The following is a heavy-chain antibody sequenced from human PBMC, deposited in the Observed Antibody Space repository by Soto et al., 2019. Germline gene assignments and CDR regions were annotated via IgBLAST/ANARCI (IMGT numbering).Heavy chain of an antibody. CDR1: GFTFTSSA. V-gene: IGHV1-58*01. J-gene: IGHJ4*02. D-gene: IGHD3-22*01. CDR3: ARGCDSSGYSFDY. CDR2: IVVGSGNT. Sequence: SVKVSCKASGFTFTSSAVQWVRQARGQRLEWMGWIVVGSGNTNYAQKFQGRVTMTRDTSTSTVYMELSSLRSEDTAVYYCARGCDSSGYSFDYWGQGTLVTVSS.